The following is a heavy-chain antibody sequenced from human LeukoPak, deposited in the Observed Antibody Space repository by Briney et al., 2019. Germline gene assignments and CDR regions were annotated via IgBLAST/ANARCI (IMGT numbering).Heavy chain of an antibody. V-gene: IGHV3-74*01. J-gene: IGHJ4*02. CDR1: GFTFSSYW. D-gene: IGHD5-12*01. Sequence: GGSLRLSCGASGFTFSSYWMHWVHQAPGKGLVWVSRINSDGSSTSYADSVKGRFTISRDNAKNTLYLQMNSLRAEDTAVYYCAGDFGGYSGYDYWGQGILVTVSS. CDR3: AGDFGGYSGYDY. CDR2: INSDGSST.